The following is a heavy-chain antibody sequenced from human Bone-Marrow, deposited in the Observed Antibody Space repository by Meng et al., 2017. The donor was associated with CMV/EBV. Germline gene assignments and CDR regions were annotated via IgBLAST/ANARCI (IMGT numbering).Heavy chain of an antibody. Sequence: GESLKISCAASGFTFSSYGMHWVRQAPGKGLEWVAFIRYDGSNKYYADSVKGRFTISRDNSKNTLYLQMNSLRAEDTAVYYCAKDLSPLPFYCSSTSCYPVLFDYWGQGTLVAVSS. J-gene: IGHJ4*02. CDR2: IRYDGSNK. V-gene: IGHV3-30*02. CDR3: AKDLSPLPFYCSSTSCYPVLFDY. D-gene: IGHD2-2*01. CDR1: GFTFSSYG.